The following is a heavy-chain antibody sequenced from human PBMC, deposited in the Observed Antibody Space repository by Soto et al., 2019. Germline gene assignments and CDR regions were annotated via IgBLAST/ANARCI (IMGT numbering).Heavy chain of an antibody. CDR2: IIPILGIA. V-gene: IGHV1-69*02. J-gene: IGHJ5*02. CDR3: ARGVVAATNNWFDP. CDR1: GGTFSSYT. Sequence: QVQLVQSGAEVKKPGSSVKVSCKASGGTFSSYTISWVRQAPGQGLEWMGRIIPILGIANYAQKFQGRVTITADKYTSTAYMELSSLRSEDTAVYYWARGVVAATNNWFDPWGQGTLVTVSS. D-gene: IGHD2-15*01.